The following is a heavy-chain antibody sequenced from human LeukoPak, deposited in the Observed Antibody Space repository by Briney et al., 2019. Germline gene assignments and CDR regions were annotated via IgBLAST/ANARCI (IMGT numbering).Heavy chain of an antibody. Sequence: SETLSLTCTVSGYSISSGSYYWSWIRQPAGKGLEWIGRIYTSGSTNYNPSLKSRVTISVKTSKNQFSLKLSSVTAADTAVYYCARVTGYMIEDYFDYWGQGTLVTVSS. CDR2: IYTSGST. V-gene: IGHV4-61*02. CDR3: ARVTGYMIEDYFDY. CDR1: GYSISSGSYY. D-gene: IGHD3-22*01. J-gene: IGHJ4*02.